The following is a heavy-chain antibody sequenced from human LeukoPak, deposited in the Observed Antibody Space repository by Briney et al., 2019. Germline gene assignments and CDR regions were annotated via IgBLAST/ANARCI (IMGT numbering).Heavy chain of an antibody. D-gene: IGHD6-13*01. Sequence: GGSLRLSCAASGFTFSSYAMHWVRQAPGKGLEWVAVISYDGSNKYYADSVKGRFTISRDNSKNSLYLQMNSLRAEDTAVYYCAREYRSSKWGQGTLVTVSS. CDR1: GFTFSSYA. J-gene: IGHJ4*02. CDR2: ISYDGSNK. V-gene: IGHV3-30*04. CDR3: AREYRSSK.